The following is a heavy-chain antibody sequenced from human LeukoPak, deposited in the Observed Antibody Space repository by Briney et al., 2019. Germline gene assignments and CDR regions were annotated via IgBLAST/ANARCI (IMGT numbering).Heavy chain of an antibody. D-gene: IGHD3-22*01. CDR1: GYTFTGYY. J-gene: IGHJ5*01. CDR2: INPNSGGT. V-gene: IGHV1-2*02. Sequence: ASVKVSCKASGYTFTGYYMHWVRQAPGQGLEWMGWINPNSGGTNYAQKFQGRVTMTRDTSISTAYMGLSRLRSDDTAVYYCARDLWNFYDDSGYNRDFDSWGQGTLVTVSS. CDR3: ARDLWNFYDDSGYNRDFDS.